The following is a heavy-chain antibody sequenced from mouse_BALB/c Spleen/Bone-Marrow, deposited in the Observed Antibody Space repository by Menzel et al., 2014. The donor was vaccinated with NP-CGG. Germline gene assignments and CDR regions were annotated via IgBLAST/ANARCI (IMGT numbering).Heavy chain of an antibody. D-gene: IGHD1-1*01. Sequence: VQLVESGAELVRPGSSVKISCKASGYAFSNYWMNWMKQRPGQGPEWIGQIYPGDGDTNYNGEFKGKATLTADKSSNTAYMQLSSLTSEDSAVYFCASRGDYSYSMDYWGQGTSVTVSS. CDR2: IYPGDGDT. CDR3: ASRGDYSYSMDY. J-gene: IGHJ4*01. V-gene: IGHV1-80*01. CDR1: GYAFSNYW.